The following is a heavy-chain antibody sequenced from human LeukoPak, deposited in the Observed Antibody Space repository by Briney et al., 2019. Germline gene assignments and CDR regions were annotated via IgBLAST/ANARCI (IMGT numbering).Heavy chain of an antibody. D-gene: IGHD6-6*01. V-gene: IGHV4-61*02. CDR2: IYSSGST. J-gene: IGHJ6*03. CDR3: ARGYSSSSTLYYYYYYMDV. CDR1: GGSISSGSYH. Sequence: PSQTLSLTCTVSGGSISSGSYHWSWIRQPAGKGLEWIGRIYSSGSTNYNPSLKSRVTISVDTSKNQFSLNLSSVTAADTAVYYCARGYSSSSTLYYYYYYMDVWGKGTTVTVSS.